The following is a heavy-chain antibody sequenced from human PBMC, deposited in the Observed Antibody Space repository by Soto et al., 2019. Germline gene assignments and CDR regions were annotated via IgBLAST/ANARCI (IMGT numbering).Heavy chain of an antibody. CDR1: GVSISSDYW. V-gene: IGHV4-4*02. J-gene: IGHJ6*02. CDR2: IYHSGST. CDR3: ARWVDV. Sequence: QVQLQESGPGLVKPSGTLSLTCAVSGVSISSDYWWSWVRQPPGKGLEWIGEIYHSGSTNYNPPLXRXXTISVDKSKNPFSLKVSSVTAADTAVYYCARWVDVWGQGTTVTVSS.